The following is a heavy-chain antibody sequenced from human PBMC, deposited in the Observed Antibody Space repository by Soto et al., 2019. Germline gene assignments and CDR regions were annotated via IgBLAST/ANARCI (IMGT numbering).Heavy chain of an antibody. CDR1: GGPISSSSSY. CDR2: IYYSGST. CDR3: ARHHMVRGMGADYYYYYGMDV. J-gene: IGHJ6*02. Sequence: SETLSLTCTVSGGPISSSSSYWGWIRQPPGQGLEWIGSIYYSGSTYYNPSLKSRVTISVDTSKNQFSLKLSSVTAADTAVYYCARHHMVRGMGADYYYYYGMDVWGQGTTVT. V-gene: IGHV4-39*01. D-gene: IGHD3-10*01.